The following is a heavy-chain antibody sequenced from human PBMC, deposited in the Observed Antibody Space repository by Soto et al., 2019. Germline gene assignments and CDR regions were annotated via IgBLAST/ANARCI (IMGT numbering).Heavy chain of an antibody. V-gene: IGHV1-18*01. CDR3: ARDTGNTFDY. Sequence: HVQLVQSGGELKKPGASVKVSCNTSGYTFNTYCITWVRQAPGQGLEWMGWISPHNGNTNYAEKFQGRVTMTTNTITQTAYMDLSNRRIDATAVYNGARDTGNTFDYWGQGTPVTVSS. CDR1: GYTFNTYC. J-gene: IGHJ4*02. CDR2: ISPHNGNT.